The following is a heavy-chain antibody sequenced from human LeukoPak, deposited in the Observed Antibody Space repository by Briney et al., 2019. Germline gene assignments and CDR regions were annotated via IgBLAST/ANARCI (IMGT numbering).Heavy chain of an antibody. D-gene: IGHD3-3*01. CDR2: IYTSGRT. CDR3: AGFYDFWSGYRDY. Sequence: SETLSLTCTVSGGSISSYYWSWLRQPPGQGLEWIGYIYTSGRTNYNPSLKSRVTISVDTSKNQFSLKLSSVTAADTAVYYCAGFYDFWSGYRDYWGQGTLVTVSS. V-gene: IGHV4-4*09. J-gene: IGHJ4*02. CDR1: GGSISSYY.